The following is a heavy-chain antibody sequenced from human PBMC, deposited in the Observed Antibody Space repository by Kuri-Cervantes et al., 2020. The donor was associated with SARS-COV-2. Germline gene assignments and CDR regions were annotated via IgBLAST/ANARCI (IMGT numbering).Heavy chain of an antibody. V-gene: IGHV3-30*02. CDR3: AKVGQQLVPDWFDP. Sequence: GESLKISCAASGFTFSSYAMSWVRQAPGKGLEWVAVIWYGGSNKYYADSVKGQFTISRDNSKNTLYLQMNSLRAEDTAVYYCAKVGQQLVPDWFDPWGQGTLVTVSS. J-gene: IGHJ5*02. CDR2: IWYGGSNK. D-gene: IGHD6-13*01. CDR1: GFTFSSYA.